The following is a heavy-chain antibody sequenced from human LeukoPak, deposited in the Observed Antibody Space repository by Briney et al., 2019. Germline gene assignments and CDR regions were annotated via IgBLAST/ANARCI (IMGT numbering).Heavy chain of an antibody. V-gene: IGHV1-2*02. J-gene: IGHJ5*02. D-gene: IGHD6-6*01. CDR2: INPNSGGT. CDR3: ARDRLAARNNWFDP. Sequence: ASVKVSCKASGYTFTGYYMHWVRQAPGQGLEWMGWINPNSGGTNYAQKFQGRATMTRDTSISTAYMELSRLRSDDTAVYYCARDRLAARNNWFDPWGQGTLVTVSS. CDR1: GYTFTGYY.